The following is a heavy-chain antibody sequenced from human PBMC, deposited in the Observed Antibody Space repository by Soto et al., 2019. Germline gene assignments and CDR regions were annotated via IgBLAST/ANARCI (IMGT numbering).Heavy chain of an antibody. D-gene: IGHD2-21*02. CDR2: INPSGGRT. V-gene: IGHV1-46*01. J-gene: IGHJ3*02. CDR1: GYMFTRYY. CDR3: ARVESCGGPCYSDHLDAFDM. Sequence: QVHLVQTAAQVKRPGASVNISCKASGYMFTRYYIHWVRQAPGQGLQWMGMINPSGGRTKYAQLFQGRVTMTADPSTNTAHMELSSLRSDDTAVFYCARVESCGGPCYSDHLDAFDMWGQGTVVTVSS.